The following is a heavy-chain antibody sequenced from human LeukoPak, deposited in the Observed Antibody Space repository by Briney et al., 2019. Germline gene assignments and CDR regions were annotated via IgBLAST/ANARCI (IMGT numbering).Heavy chain of an antibody. Sequence: GGSLRLSCAASGFTFSTYTMNWVRQAPGKGLEWVSSIGSYSDYICYADSVKGRFSISRDNAKNSVYLQMNSLRAEDTAVYYCARDLIGRPREGYFDYWGQGTLVTVSS. V-gene: IGHV3-21*01. D-gene: IGHD5-24*01. CDR3: ARDLIGRPREGYFDY. CDR2: IGSYSDYI. J-gene: IGHJ4*02. CDR1: GFTFSTYT.